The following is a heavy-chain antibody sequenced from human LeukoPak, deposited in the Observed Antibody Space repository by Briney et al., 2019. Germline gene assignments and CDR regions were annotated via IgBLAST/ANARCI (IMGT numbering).Heavy chain of an antibody. V-gene: IGHV4-34*01. CDR1: GGSISSYY. J-gene: IGHJ4*02. CDR3: ARGKYSYGTKTLDY. D-gene: IGHD5-18*01. Sequence: PSETLSLTCTVSGGSISSYYWSWIRQPPGKGLEWIGEINHSGSTNYNPSLKSRVTISVDTSKNQFSLKLSSVTAADTAVYYCARGKYSYGTKTLDYWGQGTLVTVSS. CDR2: INHSGST.